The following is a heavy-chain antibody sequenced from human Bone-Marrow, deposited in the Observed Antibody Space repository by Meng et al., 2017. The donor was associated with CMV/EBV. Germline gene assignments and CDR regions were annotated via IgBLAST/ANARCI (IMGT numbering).Heavy chain of an antibody. V-gene: IGHV4-34*01. D-gene: IGHD6-19*01. CDR3: ARDLRLRRAVAAPNWFDP. CDR1: GGSFSGYY. CDR2: INHSGST. Sequence: SETLSLTCAVYGGSFSGYYWSWIRQPPGKGLEWIGEINHSGSTNYNPSLKSRVTISVDTSKNQFSLKLSPVTAADTAVYYCARDLRLRRAVAAPNWFDPWGQGTLVTVSS. J-gene: IGHJ5*02.